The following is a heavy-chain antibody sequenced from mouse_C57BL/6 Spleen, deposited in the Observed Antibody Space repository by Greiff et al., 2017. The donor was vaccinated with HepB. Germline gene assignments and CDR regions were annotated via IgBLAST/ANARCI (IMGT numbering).Heavy chain of an antibody. D-gene: IGHD2-1*01. V-gene: IGHV5-4*01. CDR1: GFTFSSYA. CDR3: ARGLLWYFDV. Sequence: EVQLVESGGGLVKPGGSLKLSCAASGFTFSSYAMSWVRQTPEKRLEWVATISDGGSYTYYPDNVKGRFTISRDNAKNNLYLQMSHLKSEDTAMYYCARGLLWYFDVWGTGTTVTVSS. J-gene: IGHJ1*03. CDR2: ISDGGSYT.